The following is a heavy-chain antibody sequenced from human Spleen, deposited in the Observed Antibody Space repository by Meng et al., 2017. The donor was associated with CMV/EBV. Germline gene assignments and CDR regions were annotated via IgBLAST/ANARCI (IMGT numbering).Heavy chain of an antibody. Sequence: SCKACGYTYTRDYLHWVRQAPGQGLEWMGIINPDGGRTTYSHKFQGRVTMTTDTSAKTGFLELRSLTPEDTAVYYCARASFGAAKDFWGQGTLVTVSS. J-gene: IGHJ4*02. CDR1: GYTYTRDY. V-gene: IGHV1-46*01. CDR3: ARASFGAAKDF. CDR2: INPDGGRT. D-gene: IGHD2-15*01.